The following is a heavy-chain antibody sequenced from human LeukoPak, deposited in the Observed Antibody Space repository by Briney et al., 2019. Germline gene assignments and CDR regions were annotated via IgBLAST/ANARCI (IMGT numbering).Heavy chain of an antibody. D-gene: IGHD5-24*01. CDR3: AHRPSRWLPIN. CDR2: IYWNDDK. J-gene: IGHJ4*02. CDR1: GFSISPSGVG. V-gene: IGHV2-5*01. Sequence: SGPTLVKPPQTLTLTCTFSGFSISPSGVGVGWIPQPPGKALEWLALIYWNDDKRYSPSLKSRLTITKDTSKNQVVLTMTNMDPVDTATYYCAHRPSRWLPINWGQGTLVTVSS.